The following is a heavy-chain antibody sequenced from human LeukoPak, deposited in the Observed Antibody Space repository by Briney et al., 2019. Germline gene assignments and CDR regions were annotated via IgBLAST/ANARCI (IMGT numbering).Heavy chain of an antibody. J-gene: IGHJ6*03. CDR3: ARGHGDWGLGYYYMDV. CDR2: INPDSGDT. Sequence: ASVKVSCKASGYFFTTSDINWVRQATGKGLEWLGWINPDSGDTGYAPKFQGRVTSTRDTSISTAYMGLSGLTSDDTAVYYCARGHGDWGLGYYYMDVWGTGTTVIVSS. V-gene: IGHV1-8*03. D-gene: IGHD2-21*01. CDR1: GYFFTTSD.